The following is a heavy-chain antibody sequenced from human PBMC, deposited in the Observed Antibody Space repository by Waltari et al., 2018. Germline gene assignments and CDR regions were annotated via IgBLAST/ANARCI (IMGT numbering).Heavy chain of an antibody. V-gene: IGHV3-30-3*02. CDR1: GFTFSSYA. J-gene: IGHJ3*02. CDR2: ISSDGTFK. D-gene: IGHD5-12*01. Sequence: QVQLVESGGGVVQPGRFLRLSCAASGFTFSSYAVHWVRQAPGKGLEWVAVISSDGTFKYHADSVKGRFTISRDNPKNTLYLQMNSLRTEDTAVYYCAKASRGSGYDWDAFDIWGLGTMVTVSS. CDR3: AKASRGSGYDWDAFDI.